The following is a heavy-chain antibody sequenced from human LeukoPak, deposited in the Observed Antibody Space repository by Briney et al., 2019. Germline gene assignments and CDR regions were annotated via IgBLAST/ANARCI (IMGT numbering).Heavy chain of an antibody. D-gene: IGHD3/OR15-3a*01. CDR2: IYYTGNT. V-gene: IGHV4-39*01. CDR1: GVSISSSNSY. CDR3: ARQTGSGLFLLP. J-gene: IGHJ4*02. Sequence: MPSETLSLTCSVSGVSISSSNSYWGWIRQPPGKGLEWIGSIYYTGNTYYNASVKSQVSISIDTSKNQFSLRLTSVTAADTAVYFCARQTGSGLFLLPGGQGTLVTVSS.